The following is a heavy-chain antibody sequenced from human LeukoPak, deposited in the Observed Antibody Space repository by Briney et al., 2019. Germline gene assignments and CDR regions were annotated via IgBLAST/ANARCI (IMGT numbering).Heavy chain of an antibody. J-gene: IGHJ4*02. CDR2: ISYDGSNK. CDR1: GFTFSSYG. V-gene: IGHV3-30*03. CDR3: ARDVGTVWYYYDSSGYPGCSDY. D-gene: IGHD3-22*01. Sequence: GGSLRLSCAASGFTFSSYGMHWVRQAPGKGLEWVAVISYDGSNKYYADSVKGRFTISRDNSKNTLYLQMNSLRAEDTAVYYCARDVGTVWYYYDSSGYPGCSDYWGQGTLVTVSS.